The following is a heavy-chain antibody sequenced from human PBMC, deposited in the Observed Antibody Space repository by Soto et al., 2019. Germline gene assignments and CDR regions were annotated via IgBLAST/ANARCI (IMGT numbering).Heavy chain of an antibody. CDR3: AREGGSKYNWNYWGNWFDP. Sequence: GGSLRLSCAASGFTFSSYGMHWVRQAPGKGLEWVAVIWYDGSNKYYADSVKGRFTISRDNSKNTLYLQMNSLRAEDTAVYYCAREGGSKYNWNYWGNWFDPWGQGTLVTVSS. CDR2: IWYDGSNK. CDR1: GFTFSSYG. J-gene: IGHJ5*02. D-gene: IGHD1-7*01. V-gene: IGHV3-33*01.